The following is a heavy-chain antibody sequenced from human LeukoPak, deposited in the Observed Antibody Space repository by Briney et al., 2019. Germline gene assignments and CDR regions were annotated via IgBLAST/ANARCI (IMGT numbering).Heavy chain of an antibody. CDR1: GGSISSGGYY. CDR2: IYYSGST. V-gene: IGHV4-31*03. D-gene: IGHD2-21*02. Sequence: PSQTLSLTCTVSGGSISSGGYYWSWIRQHPGKGLEWIGYIYYSGSTYYNPSLKSRVTISVDTSKNQFSLKLSSVTAADTAVYYCARGEVTVRQANWFDPWGQGTLVTVSS. J-gene: IGHJ5*02. CDR3: ARGEVTVRQANWFDP.